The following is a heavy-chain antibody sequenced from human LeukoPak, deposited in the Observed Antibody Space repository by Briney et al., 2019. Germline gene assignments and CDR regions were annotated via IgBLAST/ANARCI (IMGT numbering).Heavy chain of an antibody. J-gene: IGHJ4*02. Sequence: GGSLRLSCAASGFTFSSYWMSWVRQAPGKGLEWVANIKQDGSEKYYVDPVKGRFTISRDNSKNTLYLQMNSLRAEDTAVYYCANHHGTWTQPGYFDYWGQGTLVTVSS. CDR1: GFTFSSYW. CDR3: ANHHGTWTQPGYFDY. D-gene: IGHD5-18*01. V-gene: IGHV3-7*03. CDR2: IKQDGSEK.